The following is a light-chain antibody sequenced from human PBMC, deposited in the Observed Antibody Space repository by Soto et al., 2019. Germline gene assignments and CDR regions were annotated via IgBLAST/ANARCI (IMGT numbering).Light chain of an antibody. CDR2: DAS. Sequence: EIVLTQSPATLSLSPGERATLSCRASQSVSSYLAWYQQKPGQAPRLLIYDASNRATGIPARFSGSGSGTEFPLTISSLEPEDFAVYYCQPRSNWPPAFGGGTKVEFK. J-gene: IGKJ4*01. CDR3: QPRSNWPPA. V-gene: IGKV3-11*01. CDR1: QSVSSY.